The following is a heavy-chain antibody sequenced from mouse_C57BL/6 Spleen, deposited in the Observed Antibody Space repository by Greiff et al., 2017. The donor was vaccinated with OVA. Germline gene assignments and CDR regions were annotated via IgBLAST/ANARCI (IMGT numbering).Heavy chain of an antibody. CDR3: ASPITTVVAYYIDY. V-gene: IGHV1-5*01. J-gene: IGHJ2*01. Sequence: EVQLQQSGTVLARPGASVKMSCKTSGYTFTSYWMHWVKQRPGQGLEWRGAINPGNSDTSYSRKFKNKTKLTTITSTSTTYMELNNLTNEESTVYYYASPITTVVAYYIDYWGQGTTLTVSS. CDR2: INPGNSDT. CDR1: GYTFTSYW. D-gene: IGHD1-1*01.